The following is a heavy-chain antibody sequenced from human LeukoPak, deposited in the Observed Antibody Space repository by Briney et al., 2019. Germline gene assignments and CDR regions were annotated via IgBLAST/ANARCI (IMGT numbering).Heavy chain of an antibody. J-gene: IGHJ5*02. CDR3: ARGDWSGYVSPYNWFDP. V-gene: IGHV4-39*01. D-gene: IGHD3-3*01. CDR2: IYYSGST. CDR1: GGSISISSYY. Sequence: SETLSLTCTVSGGSISISSYYWGWIRQPPGKGLEWIGSIYYSGSTYYNPSLKSRVTISVDTSKNQFSLKLSSVTAADTAVYYRARGDWSGYVSPYNWFDPWGQGTLVTVSS.